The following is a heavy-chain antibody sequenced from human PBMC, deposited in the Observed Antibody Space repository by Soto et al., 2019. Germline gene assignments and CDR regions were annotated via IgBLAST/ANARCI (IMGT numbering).Heavy chain of an antibody. CDR3: ARHSPTSGTTPCP. J-gene: IGHJ5*02. D-gene: IGHD1-1*01. V-gene: IGHV4-31*03. CDR2: IFYSGTT. CDR1: GGSINSGDYY. Sequence: SETLSLTCTVSGGSINSGDYYWSWIRQHPGKGLEWIGYIFYSGTTYYNPSLKSRVTISMDTSANQFSLKLSSVTAADTAVYYCARHSPTSGTTPCPWGQGTLVTVSS.